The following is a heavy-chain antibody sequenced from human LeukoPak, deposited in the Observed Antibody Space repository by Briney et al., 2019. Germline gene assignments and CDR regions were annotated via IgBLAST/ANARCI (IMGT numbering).Heavy chain of an antibody. D-gene: IGHD2-2*01. J-gene: IGHJ6*02. CDR2: IYYSGST. Sequence: PSQTLSLTCTVSGGSISSGGYYWSWIRQHPGKGLEWIGYIYYSGSTYYNPSLKSRVTISVDTSKNQFSLKLSSVTAADPAVYYCARGWGRGPLGYCSSTSCSGGMDVWGQGTAVTVSS. CDR1: GGSISSGGYY. CDR3: ARGWGRGPLGYCSSTSCSGGMDV. V-gene: IGHV4-31*03.